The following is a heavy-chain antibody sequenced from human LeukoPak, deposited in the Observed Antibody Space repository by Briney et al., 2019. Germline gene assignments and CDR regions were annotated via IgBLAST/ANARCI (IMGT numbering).Heavy chain of an antibody. CDR1: GGSFSGYY. CDR3: ARVNSVVVVAATGYYFDY. J-gene: IGHJ4*02. D-gene: IGHD2-15*01. V-gene: IGHV4-34*01. Sequence: SETLSLTCAVYGGSFSGYYWSWIRQPPGKGLEWIGEINHSGSTNYNPSLKSRVTISVDTSKNQFSLKLSSVTAADTAVHYCARVNSVVVVAATGYYFDYWGQGTLVTVSS. CDR2: INHSGST.